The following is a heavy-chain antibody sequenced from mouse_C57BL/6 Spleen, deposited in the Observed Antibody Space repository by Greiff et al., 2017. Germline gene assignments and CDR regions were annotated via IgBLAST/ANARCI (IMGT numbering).Heavy chain of an antibody. CDR1: GYSITSGYY. V-gene: IGHV3-6*01. CDR2: ISYDGSN. D-gene: IGHD2-5*01. Sequence: EESGPGLVKPSQSLSLTCSVTGYSITSGYYWNWIRQFPGNKLEWMGYISYDGSNNYNPSLKNRISITRDTSKNQFFLKLNSVTTEDTATYYCARERAYYSNYIYAMDYWGQGTSVTVSS. J-gene: IGHJ4*01. CDR3: ARERAYYSNYIYAMDY.